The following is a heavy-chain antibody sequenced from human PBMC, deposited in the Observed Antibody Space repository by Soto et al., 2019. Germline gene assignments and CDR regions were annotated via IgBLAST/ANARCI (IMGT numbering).Heavy chain of an antibody. CDR1: GLTFSGSA. J-gene: IGHJ4*02. Sequence: GGSLRLSCVASGLTFSGSAMHWVRQASGKGLEWVGRIRNKANNYATAFGASVKGRFTISRDDSKNTAYLQMNSLKIDDTAVYYRARAPPTPFGAPGDSWGQGTLVTVSS. D-gene: IGHD3-10*01. CDR2: IRNKANNYAT. V-gene: IGHV3-73*01. CDR3: ARAPPTPFGAPGDS.